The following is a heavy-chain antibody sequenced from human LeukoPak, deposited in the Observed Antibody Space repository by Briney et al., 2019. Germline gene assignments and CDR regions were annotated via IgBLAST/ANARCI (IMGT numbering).Heavy chain of an antibody. CDR2: IYYSGST. CDR1: GGSISSSSYY. J-gene: IGHJ5*02. D-gene: IGHD3-10*01. CDR3: ARPRYGSGSYYNPTNWFDP. V-gene: IGHV4-39*01. Sequence: SETLSLTCTVSGGSISSSSYYWGWIRQPPGKGLEWIGSIYYSGSTYYNPSLKSRVTISVDTSKNQFSLKLSSVTAADTAVYYCARPRYGSGSYYNPTNWFDPWGQGTLVTVSS.